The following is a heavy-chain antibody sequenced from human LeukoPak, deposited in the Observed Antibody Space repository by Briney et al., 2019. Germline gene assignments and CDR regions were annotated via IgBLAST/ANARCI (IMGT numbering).Heavy chain of an antibody. D-gene: IGHD2-15*01. CDR3: ARVEYCSGGSCSLVDY. Sequence: GGSLRLSCAASGFTFSIYWMSWVRQAPGKGLEWVANIKQDGSDKFHVDSVKGRFTISRDNAKNSLYLQMSSLRVEDTAVYYCARVEYCSGGSCSLVDYWGQGTLATVSS. J-gene: IGHJ4*02. V-gene: IGHV3-7*01. CDR1: GFTFSIYW. CDR2: IKQDGSDK.